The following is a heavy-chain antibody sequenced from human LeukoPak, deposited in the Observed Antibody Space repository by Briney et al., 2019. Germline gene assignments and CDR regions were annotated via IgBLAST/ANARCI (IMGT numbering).Heavy chain of an antibody. CDR2: IYYSGST. D-gene: IGHD4-23*01. CDR1: GGSISSYY. CDR3: ARWFETSYVDTGYGGNSGGGGFDY. V-gene: IGHV4-59*12. Sequence: SETLSLTCTVSGGSISSYYWSWLRQPPGKGLEWVGYIYYSGSTNYNPSLKRGVTISVETSKKQFSLQLNSVTPEDTAVYYCARWFETSYVDTGYGGNSGGGGFDYWGQGTLVTVSS. J-gene: IGHJ4*02.